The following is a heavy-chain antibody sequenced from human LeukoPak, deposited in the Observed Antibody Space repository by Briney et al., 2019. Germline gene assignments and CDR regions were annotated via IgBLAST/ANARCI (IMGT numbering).Heavy chain of an antibody. CDR2: IYSSGST. V-gene: IGHV4-59*01. Sequence: PSETLSLTCTVSGGSMSSYFWSWIRQPPGKGLEWIGYIYSSGSTNYNPSLKSRVTISVDTSKSQFSLKLTSVTAADTAVYYCARKVYDSSGWAYLDNWGQGTLVTVSS. CDR1: GGSMSSYF. D-gene: IGHD3-22*01. J-gene: IGHJ4*02. CDR3: ARKVYDSSGWAYLDN.